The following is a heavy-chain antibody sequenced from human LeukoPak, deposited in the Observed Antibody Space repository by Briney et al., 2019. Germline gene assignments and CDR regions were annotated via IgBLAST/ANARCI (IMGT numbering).Heavy chain of an antibody. J-gene: IGHJ4*02. CDR2: IYHSGST. V-gene: IGHV4-4*02. D-gene: IGHD1-1*01. CDR3: ARVAGDFDY. Sequence: PSGTLSLTCAVSGGSISSDDWWSWVRQSPGKGLEWIGEIYHSGSTNYNRSLKSRVTISVDKSKNHFSLKVSSVTAADTAVYYCARVAGDFDYWGQGTLVTVSS. CDR1: GGSISSDDW.